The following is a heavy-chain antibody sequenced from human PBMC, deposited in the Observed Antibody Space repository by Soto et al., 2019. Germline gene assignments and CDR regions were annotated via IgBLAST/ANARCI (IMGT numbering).Heavy chain of an antibody. J-gene: IGHJ4*02. D-gene: IGHD3-10*01. Sequence: PGGSLRLSCTASGFTFGDHAMSWFRQAPGKGLEWIGLVRAKAYGGTTGYAASVKGRFIISRDDPKSIAYLQMDSLKTEDTAVYYCSRLQRSGDGYDYWGKGTLVTVSS. CDR1: GFTFGDHA. V-gene: IGHV3-49*03. CDR2: VRAKAYGGTT. CDR3: SRLQRSGDGYDY.